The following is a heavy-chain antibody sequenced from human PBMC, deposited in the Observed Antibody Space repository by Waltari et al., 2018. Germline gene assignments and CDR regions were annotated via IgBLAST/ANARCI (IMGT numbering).Heavy chain of an antibody. Sequence: QVQLLQSGAEVKKPGSSVKVSCKTSGGSFSSYSFSWVRQAPGQGPQWMGGFKPYFGPATYPQKFQGRVTITADESTSTTYMELSGLTSDDTAVYYCTTDLGGYQKYYFNSWGQGTLVTVSS. CDR2: FKPYFGPA. D-gene: IGHD5-12*01. CDR3: TTDLGGYQKYYFNS. CDR1: GGSFSSYS. V-gene: IGHV1-69*01. J-gene: IGHJ4*02.